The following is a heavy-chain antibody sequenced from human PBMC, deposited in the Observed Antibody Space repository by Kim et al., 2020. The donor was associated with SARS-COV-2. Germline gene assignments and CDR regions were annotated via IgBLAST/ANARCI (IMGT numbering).Heavy chain of an antibody. CDR2: IYYSGST. V-gene: IGHV4-59*01. Sequence: SETLSLTCTVSGGSISSYYWSWIRQPPGKGLEWIGYIYYSGSTNYNPSLKSRVTISVDTSKHQFSLKLSSVTTSDTAVYYCAREAYRTMVQGVIINYYSYMDVWGKGTTVTVSS. CDR1: GGSISSYY. CDR3: AREAYRTMVQGVIINYYSYMDV. D-gene: IGHD3-10*01. J-gene: IGHJ6*03.